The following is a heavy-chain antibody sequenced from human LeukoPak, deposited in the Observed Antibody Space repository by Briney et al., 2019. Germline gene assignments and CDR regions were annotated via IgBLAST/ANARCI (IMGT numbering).Heavy chain of an antibody. CDR2: IYFSESS. V-gene: IGHV4-59*08. Sequence: SETLSLTCTVSGVSMSNYYWSWIRQPPGKGLEWIGYIYFSESSNYNPSLKSRVTMSVDTSKNQFSLKLGSVTAAATAVYYCARHVRSGYNFLDYWGQGNLVTVSS. J-gene: IGHJ4*02. CDR3: ARHVRSGYNFLDY. D-gene: IGHD5-24*01. CDR1: GVSMSNYY.